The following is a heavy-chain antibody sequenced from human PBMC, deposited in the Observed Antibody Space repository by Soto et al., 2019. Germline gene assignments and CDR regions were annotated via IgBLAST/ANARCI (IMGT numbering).Heavy chain of an antibody. CDR3: KRETAAGITGLDY. CDR1: GFNVGAFA. V-gene: IGHV3-23*01. D-gene: IGHD1-20*01. CDR2: ISVSDAFI. Sequence: GGSLRLSCAASGFNVGAFAVNWVRQAPGKGLEWVSGISVSDAFIYYADSVRGRFSISRDASENILYLQMNSLRVDDTALYYCKRETAAGITGLDYWGPGTLVTVSS. J-gene: IGHJ4*02.